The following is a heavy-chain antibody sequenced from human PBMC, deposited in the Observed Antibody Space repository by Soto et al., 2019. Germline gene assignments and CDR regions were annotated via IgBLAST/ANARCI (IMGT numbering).Heavy chain of an antibody. Sequence: QVHLVQSGAEVKKPGASMKVSCKGSGYAFTTYGITWVRQAPGQGLEWMGWISAHNGNTNYAPKLQGRVTVTRDTSTSTAYMELRSLRSDDTAVYYCARGRYGDYWGQGALVTVSS. CDR1: GYAFTTYG. V-gene: IGHV1-18*01. D-gene: IGHD1-1*01. CDR3: ARGRYGDY. J-gene: IGHJ4*02. CDR2: ISAHNGNT.